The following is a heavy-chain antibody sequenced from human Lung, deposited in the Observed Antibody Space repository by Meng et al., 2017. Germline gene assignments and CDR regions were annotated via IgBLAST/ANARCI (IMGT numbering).Heavy chain of an antibody. CDR1: ACSISSCNW. V-gene: IGHV4-4*02. J-gene: IGHJ4*02. CDR3: ARCGLWLDGQNFDY. D-gene: IGHD6-19*01. CDR2: IYHSGST. Sequence: SGTSSVSCVALACSISSCNWLSWVRQPPGKGLEWIGEIYHSGSTNYNPSLKSRVTISVDKSKNQSSLKLSSVTAADTAVYYCARCGLWLDGQNFDYWGQGTLVTVSS.